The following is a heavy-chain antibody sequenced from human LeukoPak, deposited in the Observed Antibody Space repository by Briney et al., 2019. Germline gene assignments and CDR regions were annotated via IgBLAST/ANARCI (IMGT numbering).Heavy chain of an antibody. CDR3: AREDSGSYGLPKH. Sequence: GASVKVSCKASGYTFTGYYMHWVRQAPGQGLEWMGWINPNSGGTNYAQKFQGRVTMTRDTSISTAYMELSRLRSDDTAVYYCAREDSGSYGLPKHWGQGTLVTVSS. V-gene: IGHV1-2*02. J-gene: IGHJ1*01. CDR1: GYTFTGYY. D-gene: IGHD1-26*01. CDR2: INPNSGGT.